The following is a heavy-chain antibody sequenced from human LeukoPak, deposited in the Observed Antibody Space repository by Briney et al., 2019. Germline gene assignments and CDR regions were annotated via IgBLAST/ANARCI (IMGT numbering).Heavy chain of an antibody. D-gene: IGHD6-19*01. CDR2: IDAGGGDT. V-gene: IGHV3-23*01. CDR1: GFTFSSYA. Sequence: GGSLRLSCAASGFTFSSYAMSWVRQAPGKGLEWVASIDAGGGDTYYSDSVKGRFTISRDNSMNTLYLQMNSLRADDTAVYYCGRPTKYWLVRGDGVDVWGQGTTVTVSS. J-gene: IGHJ6*02. CDR3: GRPTKYWLVRGDGVDV.